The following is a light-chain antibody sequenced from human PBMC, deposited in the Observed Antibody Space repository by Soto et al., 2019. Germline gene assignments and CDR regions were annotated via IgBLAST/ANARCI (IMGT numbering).Light chain of an antibody. Sequence: DIQMTQSPSSVSASVGDRVTITCRSSEDISTCLAWYQQRPGIAPKLLIFDASILQSGVPSRFSGSGSGTEFTLSISRLQTDDFATYYCQQYGSFSPITFGGGTKVDIK. CDR2: DAS. V-gene: IGKV1-5*01. J-gene: IGKJ4*01. CDR3: QQYGSFSPIT. CDR1: EDISTC.